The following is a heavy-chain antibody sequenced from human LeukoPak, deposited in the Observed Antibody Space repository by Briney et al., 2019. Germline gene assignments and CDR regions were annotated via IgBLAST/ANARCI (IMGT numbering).Heavy chain of an antibody. V-gene: IGHV3-64*01. CDR1: GFTFSSYA. D-gene: IGHD3-22*01. Sequence: GGSLRLSCAASGFTFSSYAMHWVRQAPGKGLEYVSAISSNGGSTYYANSVKGRFTISRDNSKNTLYLQMGSLRAEDMAVYYCAREGMLSYDSSGYYYDYWGQGTLVTVSS. CDR3: AREGMLSYDSSGYYYDY. CDR2: ISSNGGST. J-gene: IGHJ4*02.